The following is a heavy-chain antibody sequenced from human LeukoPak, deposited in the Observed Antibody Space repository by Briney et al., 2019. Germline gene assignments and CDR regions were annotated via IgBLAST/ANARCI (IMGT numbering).Heavy chain of an antibody. CDR3: ARVVVTAIPRDYYYYMDV. J-gene: IGHJ6*03. CDR2: IIPIFGTA. D-gene: IGHD2-21*02. V-gene: IGHV1-69*05. Sequence: SVKVSCKASGGTFSSYAISWVRQAPGQGLEWMGGIIPIFGTANYAQKFQGRVTITTDESTSTAYMELSSLRSEDTAVYYCARVVVTAIPRDYYYYMDVWGKGTTVTVSS. CDR1: GGTFSSYA.